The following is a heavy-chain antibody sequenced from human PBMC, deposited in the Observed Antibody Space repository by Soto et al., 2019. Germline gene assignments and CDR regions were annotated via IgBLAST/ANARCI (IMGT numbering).Heavy chain of an antibody. Sequence: QVQLVESGGGVVPPGRSLRLSCAASGFTFSSYGMHWVRQAPGKGLEWVAVISYDGSDKYYADSVKGRFTISRDNSKNTLYLQMNSLRAEDTAVFYCAKEAVGATPDYWGQGTLVTVSS. CDR1: GFTFSSYG. CDR2: ISYDGSDK. D-gene: IGHD1-26*01. J-gene: IGHJ4*02. V-gene: IGHV3-30*18. CDR3: AKEAVGATPDY.